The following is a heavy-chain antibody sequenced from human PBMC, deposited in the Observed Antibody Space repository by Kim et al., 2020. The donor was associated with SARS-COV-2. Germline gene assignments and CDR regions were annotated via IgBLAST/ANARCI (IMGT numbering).Heavy chain of an antibody. D-gene: IGHD6-19*01. CDR1: GGSISSGSYY. V-gene: IGHV4-61*02. CDR2: IYTSGST. CDR3: ARDSSGWGYWYFDL. J-gene: IGHJ2*01. Sequence: SETLSLTCTVSGGSISSGSYYWSWIRQPAGKGLEWIGRIYTSGSTNYNPSLKSRVTISVDTSKNQFSLKLSSVTAADTAVYYCARDSSGWGYWYFDLWGRGTLVTVSS.